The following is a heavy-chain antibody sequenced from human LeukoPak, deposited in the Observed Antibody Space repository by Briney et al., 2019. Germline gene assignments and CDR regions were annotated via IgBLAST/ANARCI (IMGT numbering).Heavy chain of an antibody. J-gene: IGHJ4*02. CDR2: ITPFNGNT. CDR3: ANSLDSSGYKH. CDR1: GYTFTYRH. D-gene: IGHD3-22*01. V-gene: IGHV1-45*02. Sequence: ASVKVSCKASGYTFTYRHLHWVRQAPGQALEWMGWITPFNGNTNYAQKFQDRVIITRDRSMSTAYMEMSSLRSEDTAMYYCANSLDSSGYKHWGQGTLVTVSS.